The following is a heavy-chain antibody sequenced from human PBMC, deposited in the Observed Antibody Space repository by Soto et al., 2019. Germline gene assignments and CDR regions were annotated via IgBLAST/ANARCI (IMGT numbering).Heavy chain of an antibody. D-gene: IGHD3-22*01. CDR1: GFTVSSYA. CDR3: AREVSHTMIVVVISDYYYGMDV. Sequence: SLRPSCAACGFTVSSYAMHLVRQAPCKGLEGLEVISYDGSNKYYADSVKFRFTISRDNSKNTLYLQMNSLRAEDTAVYYCAREVSHTMIVVVISDYYYGMDVWGQGTTVTVSS. J-gene: IGHJ6*02. CDR2: ISYDGSNK. V-gene: IGHV3-30-3*01.